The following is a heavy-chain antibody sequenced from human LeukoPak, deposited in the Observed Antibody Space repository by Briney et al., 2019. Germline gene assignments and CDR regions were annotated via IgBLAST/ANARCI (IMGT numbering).Heavy chain of an antibody. V-gene: IGHV3-23*01. D-gene: IGHD2-2*01. J-gene: IGHJ3*02. CDR2: ISRSAGAT. Sequence: GGSLRLSCAASRFTFSSYVMSWVRQAPGKGLEWVSSISRSAGATYYADSVKGRFTISRDNSRNTLSLHMNSLRAEDTAVYFCAKHAGGHDLDALDIWGHGTMVTVSS. CDR1: RFTFSSYV. CDR3: AKHAGGHDLDALDI.